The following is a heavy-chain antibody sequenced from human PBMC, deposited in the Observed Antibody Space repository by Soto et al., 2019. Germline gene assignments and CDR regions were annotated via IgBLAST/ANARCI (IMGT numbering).Heavy chain of an antibody. CDR2: ISGSGGGT. J-gene: IGHJ4*02. CDR1: GYTFSSFD. Sequence: EVQLWESGGGLVQPGGSLRLSCAVSGYTFSSFDMSLVRQAPGKGLEWVSTISGSGGGTNYADSVKGRFTISRDISTYTVYLQMNSLRAEDTAVYYCAHRTGFDYWGQGALVTVSS. V-gene: IGHV3-23*01. CDR3: AHRTGFDY.